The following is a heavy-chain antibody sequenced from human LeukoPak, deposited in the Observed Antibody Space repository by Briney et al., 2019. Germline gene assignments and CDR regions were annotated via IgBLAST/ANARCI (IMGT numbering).Heavy chain of an antibody. CDR2: IIPIFGTA. V-gene: IGHV1-69*13. CDR1: GGTFSSYA. Sequence: SVTVSCKASGGTFSSYAISWVRQAPGQGLEWMGGIIPIFGTANYAQKFQGRVTIIADESTSTAYMELSSLRSEDTAVYYCAKNTLTYYYDSSGYSWGRGTLVTVSS. J-gene: IGHJ4*02. CDR3: AKNTLTYYYDSSGYS. D-gene: IGHD3-22*01.